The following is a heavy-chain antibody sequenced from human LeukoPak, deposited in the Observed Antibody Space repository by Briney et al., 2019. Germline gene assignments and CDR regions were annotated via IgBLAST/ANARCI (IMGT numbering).Heavy chain of an antibody. CDR3: ARQAGWGYTSGAVDY. Sequence: SETLSLTCTVSGGSISSYSWSWIRQPPGKGLEWIGYIYYSGSTNHNPSLKSRVNMSVDTSKNQFSLRLTSVTAADTAVYYCARQAGWGYTSGAVDYWGQGTLVTVSS. V-gene: IGHV4-59*08. D-gene: IGHD5-18*01. CDR2: IYYSGST. CDR1: GGSISSYS. J-gene: IGHJ4*02.